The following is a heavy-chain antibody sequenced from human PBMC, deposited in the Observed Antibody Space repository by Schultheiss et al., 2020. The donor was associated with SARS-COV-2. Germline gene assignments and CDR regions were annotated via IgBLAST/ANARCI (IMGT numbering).Heavy chain of an antibody. Sequence: GSLRLSCAASGFTVSSNYMSWVRQAPGKGLEWVVTMYYSGDTYYNPSLKSRVTISVDASKNQFSLELTSVTAADTAMYYCARGGGLRYFDWYYYYGMDVWGQGTTVTVSS. CDR3: ARGGGLRYFDWYYYYGMDV. CDR1: GFTVSSNY. D-gene: IGHD3-9*01. J-gene: IGHJ6*02. CDR2: MYYSGDT. V-gene: IGHV4-59*05.